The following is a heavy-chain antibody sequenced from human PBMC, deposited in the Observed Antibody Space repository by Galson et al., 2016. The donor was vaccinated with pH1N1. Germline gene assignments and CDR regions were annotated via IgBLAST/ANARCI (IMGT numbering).Heavy chain of an antibody. CDR2: IFWNDDR. J-gene: IGHJ4*02. V-gene: IGHV2-5*01. Sequence: PALVKPPQTLRLTCTLSGFSLSTSAVGVGWIRQPPGKALEWLALIFWNDDRYYRPSLKNRLTITKGTSENLVVLTMTNMDPGDTATYYCAHREYGDFVGSFDHWGQGALVTVSS. CDR3: AHREYGDFVGSFDH. D-gene: IGHD4-17*01. CDR1: GFSLSTSAVG.